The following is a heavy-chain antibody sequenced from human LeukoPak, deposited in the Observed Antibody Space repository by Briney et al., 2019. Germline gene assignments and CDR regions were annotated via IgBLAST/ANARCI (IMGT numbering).Heavy chain of an antibody. CDR1: GLILSNNS. Sequence: GGSLRLSCAVSGLILSNNSMTWVRQAPGKGLEWVASIKQDGSEKYYVDTVKGRFTISRDNAKNSLYLEMNSLRAEDTALYYCVRNRYNLDVWGQGTTVTVS. V-gene: IGHV3-7*01. CDR3: VRNRYNLDV. J-gene: IGHJ6*02. CDR2: IKQDGSEK. D-gene: IGHD1-1*01.